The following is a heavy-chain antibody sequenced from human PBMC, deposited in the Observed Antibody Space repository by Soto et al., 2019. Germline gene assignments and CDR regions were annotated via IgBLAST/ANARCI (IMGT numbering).Heavy chain of an antibody. V-gene: IGHV4-59*08. CDR1: SDSISSYY. J-gene: IGHJ4*02. Sequence: QVQLQESGPGLVRPSETLSLTCTVSSDSISSYYWIWIRQSPGKGLEWIGYTDYSGNTNYNPSLKSRVTMSGDTSKNQFSLRLTAVTAADTAVYYCARAVGDPLYYLDDWGQGTLVTVSS. CDR2: TDYSGNT. D-gene: IGHD6-19*01. CDR3: ARAVGDPLYYLDD.